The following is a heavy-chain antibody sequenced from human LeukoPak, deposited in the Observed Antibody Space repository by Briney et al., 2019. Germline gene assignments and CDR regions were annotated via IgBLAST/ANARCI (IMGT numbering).Heavy chain of an antibody. CDR3: ARSYSNHLFGMDV. Sequence: GGSVTLFCAASGFTVSSYYMTWVGQAPGKGLEWVSVMYSGGSTYYADSVKGRVAISRDNSQNTVFLQMNSVRVEDTAVYYCARSYSNHLFGMDVWGQGTAVTVSS. CDR1: GFTVSSYY. V-gene: IGHV3-66*01. CDR2: MYSGGST. D-gene: IGHD4-11*01. J-gene: IGHJ6*02.